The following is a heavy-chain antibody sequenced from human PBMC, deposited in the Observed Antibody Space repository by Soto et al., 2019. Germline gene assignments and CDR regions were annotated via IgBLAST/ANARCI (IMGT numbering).Heavy chain of an antibody. J-gene: IGHJ4*02. Sequence: SETLSLTCTVSGGSISSGDYYWSWIRQPPGKGLEWIGYIYYSGSTYYNPSLKSRVTISVDTSKNQFSLKLSSVTAADTAVYYCERGDTAMVIYYWGQGTLVTVYS. CDR1: GGSISSGDYY. CDR3: ERGDTAMVIYY. D-gene: IGHD5-18*01. CDR2: IYYSGST. V-gene: IGHV4-30-4*01.